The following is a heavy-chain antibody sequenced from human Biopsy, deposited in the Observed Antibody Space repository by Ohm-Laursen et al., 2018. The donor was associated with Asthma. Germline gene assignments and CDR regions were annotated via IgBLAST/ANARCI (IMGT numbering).Heavy chain of an antibody. Sequence: GQTLSLTCAASGFIFGDFEMHWVRQAPGKGLEWVAGISIEGRKTIDAEAVRGRFSISRDNLSKTLFLQMTSLTLEDTAVYYCAAGPYDGTLTGHQYFEYWGRGSLITVSS. V-gene: IGHV3-30*04. D-gene: IGHD3-9*01. CDR2: ISIEGRKT. CDR3: AAGPYDGTLTGHQYFEY. CDR1: GFIFGDFE. J-gene: IGHJ4*02.